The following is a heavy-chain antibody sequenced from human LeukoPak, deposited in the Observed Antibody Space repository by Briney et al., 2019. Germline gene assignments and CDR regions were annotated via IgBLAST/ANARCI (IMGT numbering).Heavy chain of an antibody. CDR3: ARSFPPQTKLSDSSGYWGVDY. CDR2: IYPGDSDT. CDR1: GCRFTSYW. V-gene: IGHV5-51*01. Sequence: GESLKISCKGSGCRFTSYWIGWVRQMPGKGLEWMGIIYPGDSDTRYSPSFQGQATISADKSISTAYLQWSSLKASDTAMYYCARSFPPQTKLSDSSGYWGVDYWGQGTLVTVSS. J-gene: IGHJ4*02. D-gene: IGHD3-22*01.